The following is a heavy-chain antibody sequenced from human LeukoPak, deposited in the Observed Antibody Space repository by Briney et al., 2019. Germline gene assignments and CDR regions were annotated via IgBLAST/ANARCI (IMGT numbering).Heavy chain of an antibody. CDR2: ISSSGSTI. Sequence: GGSLRLSCAASGFTFSSYEMNWVRQAPGKGLEWVSYISSSGSTIYYADSVKGRFTISRDNSKNTLYLQMNSLRGEDTAVYFCANYNWAFDSWGQGTLVTVSS. D-gene: IGHD1-20*01. V-gene: IGHV3-48*03. CDR1: GFTFSSYE. CDR3: ANYNWAFDS. J-gene: IGHJ4*02.